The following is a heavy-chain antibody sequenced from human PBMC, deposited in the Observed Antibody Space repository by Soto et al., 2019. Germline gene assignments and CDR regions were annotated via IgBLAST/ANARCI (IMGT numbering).Heavy chain of an antibody. V-gene: IGHV1-69*01. D-gene: IGHD2-15*01. CDR2: IIPIFGTA. CDR3: ASFDIVVVVAAQTHSYYYGMDV. CDR1: GGTFSSYA. J-gene: IGHJ6*02. Sequence: QVQLVQSGAEVKKPGSSVKVSCKASGGTFSSYAISWVRQAPGQGLEWMGGIIPIFGTANYAQKFQGRVTITADESTSTAYMELSSLRSEDTAVYYCASFDIVVVVAAQTHSYYYGMDVWGQGTTVTVSS.